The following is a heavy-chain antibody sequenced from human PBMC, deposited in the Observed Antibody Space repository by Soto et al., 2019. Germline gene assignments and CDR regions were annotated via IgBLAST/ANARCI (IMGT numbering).Heavy chain of an antibody. CDR2: ISYNGGNR. CDR1: GFTFSNYA. D-gene: IGHD2-15*01. V-gene: IGHV3-30*04. J-gene: IGHJ6*02. Sequence: QVQLVESGGGVVQPGRSLRLSCAASGFTFSNYAMHWVRQAPGKGLECVAVISYNGGNRFYRDYVKGRFTISRVNSKNTVHLQIDSLTYEDAAVYYCARGDREDTAVVIGVRPGEYAVDVWGQGTTVTVAS. CDR3: ARGDREDTAVVIGVRPGEYAVDV.